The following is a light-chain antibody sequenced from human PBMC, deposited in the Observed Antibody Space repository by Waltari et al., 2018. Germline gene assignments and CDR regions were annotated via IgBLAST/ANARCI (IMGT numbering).Light chain of an antibody. J-gene: IGLJ2*01. CDR1: TLGRKS. Sequence: SYELTQPPSLSVAPRQTASVPWGGHTLGRKSVHWYQQKPGRAPVLVAYDNSVRPSGTPERFSGSNSGNTATLTINRVEAGDEADYFCQVWDSSTDSVVFGGGTKLAVL. CDR2: DNS. CDR3: QVWDSSTDSVV. V-gene: IGLV3-21*02.